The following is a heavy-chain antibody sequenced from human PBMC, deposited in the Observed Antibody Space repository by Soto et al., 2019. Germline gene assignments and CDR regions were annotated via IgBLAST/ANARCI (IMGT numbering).Heavy chain of an antibody. CDR3: VQTTGWPGFDF. J-gene: IGHJ4*02. CDR1: GFTVSSKY. D-gene: IGHD6-19*01. V-gene: IGHV3-53*01. Sequence: EVQLVESGGGLIQPGGSLRLSCAASGFTVSSKYMTWVRQAPGKGLEWVSVIYGGGTTYYADSVKGRFTISRDNSKNTLYLQMNSLRAEDTAVYYCVQTTGWPGFDFWGQGTLVTDSS. CDR2: IYGGGTT.